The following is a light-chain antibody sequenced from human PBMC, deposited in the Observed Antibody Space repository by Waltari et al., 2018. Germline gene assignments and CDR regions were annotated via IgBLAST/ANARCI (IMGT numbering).Light chain of an antibody. CDR3: MQSTKDPWT. CDR1: PSLLHSNGSTY. CDR2: KVT. V-gene: IGKV2D-29*02. Sequence: IVVTQTPLSLPVTPGEPASLSCRSSPSLLHSNGSTYLHWYLQKPGQSPRLLIYKVTNRESGVPDRFSGSGSGTDFTLKISRVEPEDVGVYYCMQSTKDPWTFGQGTKVEIK. J-gene: IGKJ1*01.